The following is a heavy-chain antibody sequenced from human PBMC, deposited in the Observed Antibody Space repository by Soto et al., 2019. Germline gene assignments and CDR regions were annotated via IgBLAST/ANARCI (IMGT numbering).Heavy chain of an antibody. D-gene: IGHD6-19*01. CDR1: GFTFSNYA. V-gene: IGHV3-23*01. Sequence: EVQLLESGGGLVQPGGSLRLSCAASGFTFSNYAMTWVRQAPGKGLEWVSCIAAHDDGDTFYADSAEGRFTISRDNSNNTLYLQMNSLRADDTALYFCAKGGWADSWGQGALVTVSS. J-gene: IGHJ5*01. CDR3: AKGGWADS. CDR2: IAAHDDGDT.